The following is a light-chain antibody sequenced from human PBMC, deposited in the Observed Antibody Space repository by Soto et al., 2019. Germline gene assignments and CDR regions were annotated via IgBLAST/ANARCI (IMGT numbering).Light chain of an antibody. CDR1: QSVSSSY. CDR2: GAS. V-gene: IGKV3-20*01. Sequence: EIVLTQSPGTLSLSPGERATLSCRASQSVSSSYLAWYQQKPGQAPRLLIYGASSRATGIPDRFSGSGSETHFTLTISRLEPEDVAVYYCQQYGSSLFTFGPGTKVDIK. J-gene: IGKJ3*01. CDR3: QQYGSSLFT.